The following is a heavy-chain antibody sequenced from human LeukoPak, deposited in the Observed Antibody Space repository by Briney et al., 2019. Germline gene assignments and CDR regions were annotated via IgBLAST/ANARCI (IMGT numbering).Heavy chain of an antibody. D-gene: IGHD3-22*01. V-gene: IGHV4-34*01. CDR3: ARDLHGAYYDSRGHHYYFDY. J-gene: IGHJ4*02. Sequence: SETLSLTCAVYGGCFNSYYWRWIRQHPRAGREWIGEIKHSGISNYKPPLKSRVTTSVDTSNNQLSLKLSSVTAADTAVYYCARDLHGAYYDSRGHHYYFDYWGQGTLVTVSS. CDR1: GGCFNSYY. CDR2: IKHSGIS.